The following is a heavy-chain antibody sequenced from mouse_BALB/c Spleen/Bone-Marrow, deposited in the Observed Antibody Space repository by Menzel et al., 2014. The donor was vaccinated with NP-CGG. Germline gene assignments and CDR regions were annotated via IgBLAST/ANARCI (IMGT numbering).Heavy chain of an antibody. CDR3: ARVYYYAMDY. V-gene: IGHV2-9*02. CDR2: IWAGGST. CDR1: GFSLTSYG. Sequence: VKLAESGPGLVAPSQSLSITCTVPGFSLTSYGVHWVRQPPGKGLAWLGVIWAGGSTKYNSALMSRLSISKDNSKSQVFLKMNSLQTDDTAMYYCARVYYYAMDYWGQGTSVTVPS. J-gene: IGHJ4*01.